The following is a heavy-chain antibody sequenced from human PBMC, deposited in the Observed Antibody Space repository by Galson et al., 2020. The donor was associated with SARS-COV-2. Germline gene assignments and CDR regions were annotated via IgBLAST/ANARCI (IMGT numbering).Heavy chain of an antibody. CDR1: GFSLSTSGMC. CDR3: ARLPLWIVVVPAAMADYYYYGMDV. V-gene: IGHV2-70*01. J-gene: IGHJ6*02. D-gene: IGHD2-2*01. CDR2: IDWDDDK. Sequence: SGPTLVKPTQTLTLTCTFSGFSLSTSGMCVSWIRQPPGKALEWLALIDWDDDKYYSTSLKTRLTISKDTSKNQVVLTMTNMDPVDTATYYCARLPLWIVVVPAAMADYYYYGMDVWGQGTTVTVSS.